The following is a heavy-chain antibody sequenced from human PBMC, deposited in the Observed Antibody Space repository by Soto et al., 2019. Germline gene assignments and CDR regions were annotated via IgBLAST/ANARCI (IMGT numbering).Heavy chain of an antibody. CDR1: GYSFTTYY. D-gene: IGHD2-15*01. V-gene: IGHV1-46*03. Sequence: QVVPSGAEVRKPGDSVKGSCKASGYSFTTYYIHWFRQAPGQGLEWMAIINPNGGSTNSAQKFQGRVTVTRDMSASTVYMELSSLRSDDTAVYYCAAVCSAGGCPPGPWNWGRGTMVTVSS. CDR3: AAVCSAGGCPPGPWN. J-gene: IGHJ3*01. CDR2: INPNGGST.